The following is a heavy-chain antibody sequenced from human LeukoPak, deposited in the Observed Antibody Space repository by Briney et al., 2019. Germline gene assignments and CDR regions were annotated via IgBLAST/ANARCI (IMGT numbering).Heavy chain of an antibody. V-gene: IGHV3-23*01. D-gene: IGHD2-2*01. CDR1: GFTFSSYS. CDR3: AKDTSAMQVRWFDP. CDR2: ISGSGGST. Sequence: PGGSLRLSCAASGFTFSSYSMSWVRQAPGKGLEWVSAISGSGGSTYYADSVRGRFTISRDNAKNTLYLQMNSLRAEDTAVYYCAKDTSAMQVRWFDPWAQGPLVPVSS. J-gene: IGHJ5*02.